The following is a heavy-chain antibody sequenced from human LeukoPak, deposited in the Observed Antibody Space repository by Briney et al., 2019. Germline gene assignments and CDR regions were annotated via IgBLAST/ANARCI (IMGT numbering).Heavy chain of an antibody. CDR2: IYYSGST. CDR3: AITHIDSSGYYYFDY. D-gene: IGHD3-22*01. J-gene: IGHJ4*02. Sequence: KPSETLSLTCTVSGGSISSGDYYWSWIRRPPGKGLEWIGSIYYSGSTYYNPSLKSRVTISVDTSKNQFSLKLSSVTAADTAVYYCAITHIDSSGYYYFDYWGQGTLVTVSS. V-gene: IGHV4-39*01. CDR1: GGSISSGDYY.